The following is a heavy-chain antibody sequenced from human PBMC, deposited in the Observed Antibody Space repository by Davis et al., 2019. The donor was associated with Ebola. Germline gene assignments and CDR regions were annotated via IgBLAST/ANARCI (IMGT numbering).Heavy chain of an antibody. CDR1: GDSVSSGG. Sequence: HSQTLSLTCAISGDSVSSGGWNWIRQSPSRGLEWPGRTYYSSKWYNDYAVSVKSRITINPDTSKNQFSLQLNSVTPEDTALYYCARGWLRAGMDVWGEGTTVTVSS. V-gene: IGHV6-1*01. CDR3: ARGWLRAGMDV. CDR2: TYYSSKWYN. D-gene: IGHD5-18*01. J-gene: IGHJ6*04.